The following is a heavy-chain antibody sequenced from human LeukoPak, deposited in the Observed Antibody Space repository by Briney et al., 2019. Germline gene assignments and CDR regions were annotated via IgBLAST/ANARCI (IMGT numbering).Heavy chain of an antibody. V-gene: IGHV3-23*01. J-gene: IGHJ4*02. Sequence: GGSLRLSCAASGFSFGDYAINWVRQAPGKGLEWVSALSGSGCNTYYADSVKGRFTISRDNSKNTVYLQMSSLRVEDTAVYYCAKPINYDILSDYYGNWGQGTLVTVSS. D-gene: IGHD3-9*01. CDR2: LSGSGCNT. CDR1: GFSFGDYA. CDR3: AKPINYDILSDYYGN.